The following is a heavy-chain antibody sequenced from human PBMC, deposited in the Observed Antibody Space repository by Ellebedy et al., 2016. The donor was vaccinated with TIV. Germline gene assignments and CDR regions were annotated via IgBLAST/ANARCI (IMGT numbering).Heavy chain of an antibody. J-gene: IGHJ6*02. V-gene: IGHV4-59*01. D-gene: IGHD3-22*01. CDR2: IYYSGST. CDR3: ARDTGHYYDSNGYSGDGMDV. CDR1: ADSISSYY. Sequence: MPSETLSLTCTVSADSISSYYWSWIRQPPGKGLQWIGSIYYSGSTNYNPSLNSRVTISVDTSKTQFSLKLSSVTAADTAVYYCARDTGHYYDSNGYSGDGMDVWGQGTTVTVSS.